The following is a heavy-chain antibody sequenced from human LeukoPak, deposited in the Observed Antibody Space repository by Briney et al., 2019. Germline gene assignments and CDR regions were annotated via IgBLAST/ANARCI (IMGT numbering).Heavy chain of an antibody. Sequence: GGSLRLSCAASGFKFSDAWMTWVRQAPGKGLEWVGRIKLTGEGWTTDFAALVRDRFIISRDDSTNTLYLQMNSLRAEDTAVYYCARSPIDYCSGGSCYLGYWGQGTLVTVSS. CDR2: IKLTGEGWTT. CDR3: ARSPIDYCSGGSCYLGY. V-gene: IGHV3-15*01. J-gene: IGHJ4*02. D-gene: IGHD2-15*01. CDR1: GFKFSDAW.